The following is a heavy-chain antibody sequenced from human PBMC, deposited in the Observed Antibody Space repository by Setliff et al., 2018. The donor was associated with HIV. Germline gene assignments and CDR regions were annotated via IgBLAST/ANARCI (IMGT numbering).Heavy chain of an antibody. D-gene: IGHD3-22*01. CDR1: GGSFTSYT. J-gene: IGHJ5*02. CDR3: ARERPGDHYESTGYQLADWFDP. V-gene: IGHV1-69*04. Sequence: GASVKVSCKASGGSFTSYTFSWVRQAPGQGPEWMGRIIPIVTIAHYAEQFVGRVTITADKSTSTTYMEVSSLRSEDTAVYYCARERPGDHYESTGYQLADWFDPWGQGTLVTVSS. CDR2: IIPIVTIA.